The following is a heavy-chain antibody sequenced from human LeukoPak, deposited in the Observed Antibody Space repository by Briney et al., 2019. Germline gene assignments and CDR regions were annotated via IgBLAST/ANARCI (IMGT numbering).Heavy chain of an antibody. CDR3: ARAVREGSTVVIANYYYYSGMDV. D-gene: IGHD4-17*01. CDR2: IFPILGVA. CDR1: VGTFSSYA. V-gene: IGHV1-69*10. Sequence: SVKISCKASVGTFSSYAISWVRQAPGHGLEWMGGIFPILGVANYAQKFQSRVTITADKSTSTAYMELSSLSSEDTAVYYCARAVREGSTVVIANYYYYSGMDVWGQGTTVTASS. J-gene: IGHJ6*02.